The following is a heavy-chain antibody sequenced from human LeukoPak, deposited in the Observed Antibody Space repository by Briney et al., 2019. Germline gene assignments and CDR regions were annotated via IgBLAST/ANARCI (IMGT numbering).Heavy chain of an antibody. CDR1: GYTFTNYH. J-gene: IGHJ4*02. V-gene: IGHV1-8*03. D-gene: IGHD4-17*01. CDR2: INPNTGDR. CDR3: ARTTSLTASGYDY. Sequence: ASLKVSCKASGYTFTNYHISWVRQAPGQGLEWMGWINPNTGDRGYAQKFQGRVSISSDTSISTAYMELGSPRSDDTAVYFCARTTSLTASGYDYWGQGTLVTVSS.